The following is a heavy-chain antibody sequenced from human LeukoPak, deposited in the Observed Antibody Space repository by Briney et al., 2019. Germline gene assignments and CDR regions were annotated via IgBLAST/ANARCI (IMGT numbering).Heavy chain of an antibody. CDR3: AREVTYYYDSSGYNWFDP. CDR2: IYHSGST. V-gene: IGHV4-30-2*01. D-gene: IGHD3-22*01. CDR1: GGSISSGGYS. J-gene: IGHJ5*02. Sequence: SETLSLTCAVSGGSISSGGYSWSWIRQPPGKGLEWIGYIYHSGSTYYNPSLKSRVTISVDRSKNQFSLKLSSVTAADTAVYYCAREVTYYYDSSGYNWFDPWGQGTLGTVSS.